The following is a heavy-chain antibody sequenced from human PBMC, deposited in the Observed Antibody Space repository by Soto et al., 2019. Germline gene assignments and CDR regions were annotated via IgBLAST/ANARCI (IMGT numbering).Heavy chain of an antibody. CDR2: VGASGGNT. Sequence: GGSLRLSCTASGFTFSSYAMVWVRQAPGKGLEWVSGVGASGGNTYYTDSVKGRFTISRDNSKNMVYLQISSLRAEDTAVYYCAKVLTANYYSFEYWGQGILVTVSS. CDR1: GFTFSSYA. D-gene: IGHD3-9*01. V-gene: IGHV3-23*01. CDR3: AKVLTANYYSFEY. J-gene: IGHJ4*02.